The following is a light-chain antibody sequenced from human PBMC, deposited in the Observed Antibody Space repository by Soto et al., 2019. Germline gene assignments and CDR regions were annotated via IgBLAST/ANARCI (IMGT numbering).Light chain of an antibody. CDR3: AAWADSPNRPYG. J-gene: IGLJ1*01. V-gene: IGLV1-44*01. CDR1: SSNIGSNT. CDR2: SNN. Sequence: QSVLTQPPSASGTPGQRVTISCSGSSSNIGSNTVNWYQQLPGTAPKLLIYSNNQRPSGVPDRFSGSKSGTSASLAISGLQSEDEADYYSAAWADSPNRPYGFGTGTTATVL.